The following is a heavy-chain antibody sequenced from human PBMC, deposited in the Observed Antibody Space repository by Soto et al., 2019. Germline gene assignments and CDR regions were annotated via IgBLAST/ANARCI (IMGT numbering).Heavy chain of an antibody. Sequence: PSETLSLTCAVYGGSFSGYYWSWIRQPPGKGLEWIGEINHSGSTNYNPSLKSRVTISVDTSKNQFSLKLSSVTAADTAVYYCATNYDSSDYFDYWGQGTLVTVSS. D-gene: IGHD3-22*01. J-gene: IGHJ4*02. CDR2: INHSGST. CDR1: GGSFSGYY. CDR3: ATNYDSSDYFDY. V-gene: IGHV4-34*01.